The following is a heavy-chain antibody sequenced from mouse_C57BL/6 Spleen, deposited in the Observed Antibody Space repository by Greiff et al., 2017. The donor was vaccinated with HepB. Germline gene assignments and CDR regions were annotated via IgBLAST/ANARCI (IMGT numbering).Heavy chain of an antibody. CDR2: IDPETGGT. D-gene: IGHD2-3*01. CDR3: TKGIYDGAMDY. J-gene: IGHJ4*01. CDR1: GYTFTDYE. Sequence: VQLQQSGAELVRPGASVTLSCKASGYTFTDYEMHWVKQTPVHGLEWIGAIDPETGGTAYNQKFKGKAILTADKSSSTAYMELRSLTSEDSAVYYCTKGIYDGAMDYWGQGTSVTVSS. V-gene: IGHV1-15*01.